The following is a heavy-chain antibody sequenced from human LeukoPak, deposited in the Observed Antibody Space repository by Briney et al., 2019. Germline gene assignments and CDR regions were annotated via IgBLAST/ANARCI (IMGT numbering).Heavy chain of an antibody. CDR3: ARHDGVEGVQFDY. D-gene: IGHD1-1*01. CDR1: GGSISSYY. J-gene: IGHJ4*02. V-gene: IGHV4-59*08. Sequence: PETLSFTCTVSGGSISSYYWSWIRQPPGKGLEWIGYIYYSGSTNYNTSLKSRVTISVDTSKNQFSLKLSSVTAADTAVYYGARHDGVEGVQFDYWGQGTLVTVSS. CDR2: IYYSGST.